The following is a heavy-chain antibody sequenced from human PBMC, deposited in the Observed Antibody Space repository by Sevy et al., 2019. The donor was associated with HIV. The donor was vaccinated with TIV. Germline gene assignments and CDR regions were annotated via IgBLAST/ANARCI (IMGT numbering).Heavy chain of an antibody. J-gene: IGHJ3*02. CDR1: GVSFRGYY. V-gene: IGHV4-34*01. CDR2: INHSGST. D-gene: IGHD2-2*01. Sequence: SETLSLTCAVYGVSFRGYYWSWIRQPPGKGLEWIGEINHSGSTNYNTSLKSRVTISGDTSKNQFSLKLNSVTAADTAVNYCARNCSRTSCSHAFDIWGQGTMVTVSS. CDR3: ARNCSRTSCSHAFDI.